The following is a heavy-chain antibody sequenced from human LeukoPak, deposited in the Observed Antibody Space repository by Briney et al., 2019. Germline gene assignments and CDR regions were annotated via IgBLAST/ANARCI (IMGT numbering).Heavy chain of an antibody. J-gene: IGHJ3*02. CDR2: INHSGST. V-gene: IGHV4-34*01. CDR3: ARDRGYYGSGSYYRYDAFDI. Sequence: SETLSLTCAVYGGSFSGYYWSWIRQPPRKGLEWFGEINHSGSTNYNPPLKSRVTISVDTSKNQFSLKLSSVTAADTAVYYCARDRGYYGSGSYYRYDAFDIWGQGTMVTVSS. CDR1: GGSFSGYY. D-gene: IGHD3-10*01.